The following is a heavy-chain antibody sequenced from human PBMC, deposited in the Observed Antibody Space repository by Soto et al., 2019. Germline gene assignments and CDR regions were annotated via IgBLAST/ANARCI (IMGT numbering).Heavy chain of an antibody. V-gene: IGHV3-33*01. Sequence: VAVIWYDGSNKYYADSVKGRFTISRDNSKNTLYLQMNSLRAEDTAVYYCARVESRPGAFDIWGQGTMVTVSS. J-gene: IGHJ3*02. CDR2: IWYDGSNK. CDR3: ARVESRPGAFDI.